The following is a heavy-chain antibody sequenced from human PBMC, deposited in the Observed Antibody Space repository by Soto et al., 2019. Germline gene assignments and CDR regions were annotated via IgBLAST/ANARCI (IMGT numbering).Heavy chain of an antibody. J-gene: IGHJ3*02. CDR1: GFTFSDYY. CDR2: ISSSGSTI. Sequence: GGSLRLSCAASGFTFSDYYMSWIRQAPGKGLEWVSYISSSGSTIYYADSVKGRFTISRDNAKNSLYLQMNSLRAEDTAVYYCASPLAGVTIPDDAFDIWGQGTMVTVSS. V-gene: IGHV3-11*01. CDR3: ASPLAGVTIPDDAFDI. D-gene: IGHD3-3*01.